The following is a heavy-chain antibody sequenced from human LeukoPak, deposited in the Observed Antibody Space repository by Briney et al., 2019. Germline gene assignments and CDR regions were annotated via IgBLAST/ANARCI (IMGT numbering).Heavy chain of an antibody. CDR1: GGSISSYY. J-gene: IGHJ3*02. Sequence: SETLSLTCTVSGGSISSYYWSWIRQPPGKGPEWVGGIYYSGSTYYNPSLESRVTISVDTSKSQFSLRLSSVTAADTAVYYCVRTYSIGWSTGVFDIWGQGTMVTVSS. D-gene: IGHD6-19*01. CDR3: VRTYSIGWSTGVFDI. CDR2: IYYSGST. V-gene: IGHV4-59*04.